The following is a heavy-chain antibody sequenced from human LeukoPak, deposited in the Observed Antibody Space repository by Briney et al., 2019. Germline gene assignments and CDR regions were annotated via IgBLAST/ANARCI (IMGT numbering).Heavy chain of an antibody. CDR3: ARTAYGSGSYTDY. J-gene: IGHJ4*02. CDR2: IYYSGST. V-gene: IGHV4-59*08. D-gene: IGHD3-10*01. CDR1: GGSISSYY. Sequence: SETLSLTCTVSGGSISSYYWSWIRQPPGKGLEWIGYIYYSGSTKYNSSLKSRVTISVDKSKNQFSLKLSSVTAADTAVYYCARTAYGSGSYTDYWGQGTLVTVSS.